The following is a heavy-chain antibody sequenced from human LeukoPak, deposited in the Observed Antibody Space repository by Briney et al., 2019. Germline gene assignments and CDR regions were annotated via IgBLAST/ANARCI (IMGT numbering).Heavy chain of an antibody. CDR3: ARGYACPDY. D-gene: IGHD2-8*01. V-gene: IGHV3-33*01. J-gene: IGHJ4*02. CDR1: GFTFSTYG. CDR2: IWYDGGNK. Sequence: GGSLRLSCAASGFTFSTYGMHWVRQAPGKGLEWVAVIWYDGGNKYYADSVKGRFIISRDNSENTVYLQMNSLRAEDTAVYYCARGYACPDYWGQGTLVTVSS.